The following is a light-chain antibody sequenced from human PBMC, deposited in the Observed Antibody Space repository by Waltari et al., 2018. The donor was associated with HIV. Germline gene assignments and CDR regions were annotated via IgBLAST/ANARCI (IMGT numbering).Light chain of an antibody. CDR1: SSNIGNNY. J-gene: IGLJ2*01. CDR2: DVD. Sequence: QSVLTQPPSVSAAPGETVIISCSGSSSNIGNNYVSWYQQLPGTAPKLFIYDVDLRHSGIPDRCSGSRSGTSATLGITGLQTGDEADYYCGTWDTTLSAVVFGGGTKLTVL. V-gene: IGLV1-51*01. CDR3: GTWDTTLSAVV.